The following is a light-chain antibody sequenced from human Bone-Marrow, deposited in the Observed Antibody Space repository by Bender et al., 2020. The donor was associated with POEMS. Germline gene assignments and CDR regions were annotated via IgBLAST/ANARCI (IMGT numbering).Light chain of an antibody. V-gene: IGLV3-1*01. CDR3: FSYAGSNKV. J-gene: IGLJ1*01. CDR1: KLGNKY. Sequence: SYELTQPPSVSVSPGQTASITCSGDKLGNKYTCWYQQKPGQSPVLVLYQDTKRPSGIPERFSGSKSGTSASLAISGLRSEDEADYYCFSYAGSNKVFGTGTKVTVL. CDR2: QDT.